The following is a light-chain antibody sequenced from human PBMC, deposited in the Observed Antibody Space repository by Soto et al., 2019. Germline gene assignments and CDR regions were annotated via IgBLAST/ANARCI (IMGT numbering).Light chain of an antibody. CDR2: DVA. Sequence: QSVLTQPASVSGSPGQSITMSCTGTSSDIGAYNYVSWYQQHPGKAPKLILYDVATRPSGVSDRFSGSKSGNTASLTISGLQAEDEADYYCISYTSTLVVFGTGTKVTVL. J-gene: IGLJ1*01. V-gene: IGLV2-14*03. CDR1: SSDIGAYNY. CDR3: ISYTSTLVV.